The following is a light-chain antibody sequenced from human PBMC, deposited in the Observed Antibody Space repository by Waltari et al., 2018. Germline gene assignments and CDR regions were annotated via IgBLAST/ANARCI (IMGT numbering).Light chain of an antibody. Sequence: QSALTQPASVSGSPGQSINISCTGTSSDVGFYNYVSWYQQHPGKAPKLIIYDVSERPSGVSDRFSGSKSGNTASLTISGLQAEDEADYYCNSYTGSSSWVFGGGTKLTVL. V-gene: IGLV2-14*01. J-gene: IGLJ3*02. CDR1: SSDVGFYNY. CDR2: DVS. CDR3: NSYTGSSSWV.